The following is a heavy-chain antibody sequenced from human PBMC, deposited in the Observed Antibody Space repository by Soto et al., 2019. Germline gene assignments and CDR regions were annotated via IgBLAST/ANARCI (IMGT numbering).Heavy chain of an antibody. CDR2: IIPIFGTA. CDR1: GGTFSSYA. CDR3: ARAVVVVTAMSHYYYGMDV. J-gene: IGHJ6*02. D-gene: IGHD2-21*02. Sequence: QVQLVQSGAEVKKPGSSVKVSCKASGGTFSSYAISWVRQAPGQGLEWMGGIIPIFGTANYAQKFQGRVTITADKSTSTAYMELSSLRSEDTAVYYCARAVVVVTAMSHYYYGMDVWGQGTTVTVSS. V-gene: IGHV1-69*06.